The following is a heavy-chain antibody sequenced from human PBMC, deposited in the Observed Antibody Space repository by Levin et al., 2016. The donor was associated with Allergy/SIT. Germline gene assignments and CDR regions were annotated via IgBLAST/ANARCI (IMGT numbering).Heavy chain of an antibody. CDR3: ATLGTYGWGQLPRVDDAFDI. CDR2: FDPEDGET. D-gene: IGHD2-2*01. Sequence: ASVKVSCKVSGYTLTELSMHWVRQAPGKGLEWMGGFDPEDGETIYAQKFQGRVTMTEDTSTDTAYMELSSLRSEDTAVYYCATLGTYGWGQLPRVDDAFDIWGQGTMVTVSS. J-gene: IGHJ3*02. V-gene: IGHV1-24*01. CDR1: GYTLTELS.